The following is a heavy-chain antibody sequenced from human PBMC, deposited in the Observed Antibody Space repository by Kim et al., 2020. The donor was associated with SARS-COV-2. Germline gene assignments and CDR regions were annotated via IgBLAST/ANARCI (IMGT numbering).Heavy chain of an antibody. J-gene: IGHJ4*02. V-gene: IGHV1-46*01. CDR3: ARVGGMGRGYDFAY. D-gene: IGHD5-12*01. Sequence: AQKFQGRVTMTRDTSASTVYMELSSLRSEDTAVYYCARVGGMGRGYDFAYWGQGTLVTVSS.